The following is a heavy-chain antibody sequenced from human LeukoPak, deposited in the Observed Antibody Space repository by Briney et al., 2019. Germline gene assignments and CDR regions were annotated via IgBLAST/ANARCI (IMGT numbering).Heavy chain of an antibody. CDR1: GFTFSSYA. CDR3: AKSPGYYDFWSGYYNGYYFDY. V-gene: IGHV3-23*01. J-gene: IGHJ4*02. D-gene: IGHD3-3*01. Sequence: GGSLRLSCAASGFTFSSYAMSWVRQAPGKGLEWVSAISGSGGSTYYADSVKGRFTISRDNSKNTLYLQMNSLRAEDTAVYYCAKSPGYYDFWSGYYNGYYFDYWGQGTLVTVSS. CDR2: ISGSGGST.